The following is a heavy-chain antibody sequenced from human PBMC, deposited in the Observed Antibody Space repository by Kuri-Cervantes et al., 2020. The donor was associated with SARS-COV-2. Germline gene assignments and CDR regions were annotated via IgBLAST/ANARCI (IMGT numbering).Heavy chain of an antibody. V-gene: IGHV3-21*01. D-gene: IGHD1-26*01. Sequence: GESLKISCVASGFTFSSYSMNWVRQAPGKGLEWVSSISNSSSYIYYADSVKGRFTISRDKAKNSLYLQMNSLRAEDTAVYYCARNRGSGGPFFDYWGQGTLVTVSS. J-gene: IGHJ4*02. CDR2: ISNSSSYI. CDR1: GFTFSSYS. CDR3: ARNRGSGGPFFDY.